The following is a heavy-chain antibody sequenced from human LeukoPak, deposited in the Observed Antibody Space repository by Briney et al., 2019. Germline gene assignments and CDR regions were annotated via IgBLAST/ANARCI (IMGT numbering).Heavy chain of an antibody. Sequence: SETLSLTCAVYGGSFSGYYWSWLRQPPGKGLEWIGEINHSGSTNYNPSLKSRVTISVDTSKNQFSLKLSSVTAADTAVYHCARGRLLWFGDPRQTFDYWGQGTLVTVSS. CDR1: GGSFSGYY. D-gene: IGHD3-10*01. J-gene: IGHJ4*02. CDR2: INHSGST. CDR3: ARGRLLWFGDPRQTFDY. V-gene: IGHV4-34*01.